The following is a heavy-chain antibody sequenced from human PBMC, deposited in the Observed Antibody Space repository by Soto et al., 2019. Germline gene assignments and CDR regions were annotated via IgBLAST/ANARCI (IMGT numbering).Heavy chain of an antibody. J-gene: IGHJ2*01. CDR1: GGSFSGYY. D-gene: IGHD3-10*01. CDR3: ARRRITMVRGVIIRAYWYFDL. V-gene: IGHV4-34*01. Sequence: SETLSLTCAVYGGSFSGYYWSWIRQPPGKGLEWIGEINHSGSTNYNPSLKSRVTISVDTSKNQFSLKLSSVTAADTAVYYCARRRITMVRGVIIRAYWYFDLWGRGTLVTVSS. CDR2: INHSGST.